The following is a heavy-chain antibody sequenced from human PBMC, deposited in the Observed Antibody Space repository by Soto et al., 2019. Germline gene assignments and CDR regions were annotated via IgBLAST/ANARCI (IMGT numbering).Heavy chain of an antibody. CDR1: GFTFSSYG. V-gene: IGHV3-30*18. D-gene: IGHD4-4*01. CDR3: AKDGDSNRFDY. CDR2: ISYDGSNK. Sequence: QVQLVESGGGVVQPGRSLRLSCAASGFTFSSYGMHWVRQAPGKGLEWVAVISYDGSNKYYADSVKGRFTISRDNSKNTLYLQMNSLRAEDTAVYYCAKDGDSNRFDYWGQGTLVTVSS. J-gene: IGHJ4*02.